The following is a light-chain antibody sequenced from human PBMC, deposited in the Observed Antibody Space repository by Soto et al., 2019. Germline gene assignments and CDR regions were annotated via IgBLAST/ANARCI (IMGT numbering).Light chain of an antibody. V-gene: IGKV3-11*01. CDR2: DAS. Sequence: EIVLTQSPATLSLSPGERATLSCRASQSVSSYLAWYQQKPGQAPRLLIYDASNGATGIPARFSGSGSGTDFTLTISSLEPEDFAVYYCQQLFTFGPGTKVDIK. CDR1: QSVSSY. CDR3: QQLFT. J-gene: IGKJ3*01.